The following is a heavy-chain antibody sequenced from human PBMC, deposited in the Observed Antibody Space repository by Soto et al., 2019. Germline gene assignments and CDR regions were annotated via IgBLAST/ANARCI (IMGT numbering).Heavy chain of an antibody. CDR1: GFTFSSYW. CDR2: ISSSGGTT. V-gene: IGHV3-23*01. D-gene: IGHD3-3*01. Sequence: PGGSLRLSCAASGFTFSSYWMSWVRQAPGKGLEWVSGISSSGGTTYYADSVKGRFTISRDNSKNTLYLQMNSLRAEDTAVYYCAKGFLEWKINNWFDPWGQGTLVTVSS. CDR3: AKGFLEWKINNWFDP. J-gene: IGHJ5*02.